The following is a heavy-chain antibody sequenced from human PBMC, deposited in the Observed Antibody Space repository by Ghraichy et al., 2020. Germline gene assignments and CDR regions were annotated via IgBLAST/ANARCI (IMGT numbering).Heavy chain of an antibody. D-gene: IGHD3-22*01. V-gene: IGHV3-7*01. J-gene: IGHJ4*02. CDR2: IKQDESEK. CDR1: GFTFSSHW. Sequence: GGSLRLSCAASGFTFSSHWMSWVRQAPGKGLEWVANIKQDESEKSYVDSVKGRFTISRDNAKNSLYLQMNSLRVEDTAVYYCARAGEDYYDSSGYYTYWGQGTLVTVSS. CDR3: ARAGEDYYDSSGYYTY.